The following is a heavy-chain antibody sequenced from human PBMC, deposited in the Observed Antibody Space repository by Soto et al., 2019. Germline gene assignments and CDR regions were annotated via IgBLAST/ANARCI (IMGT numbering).Heavy chain of an antibody. Sequence: QLQLQESGPGLVKPSETLSLTGTVSGGSISSGPYSWGWSRQPPGKGLEWIATFHYSENTHYSPSLDSRVTISVDTSRNQFSLKVTSVAAADTALYYGARQGGYCSSTNCYGYYAMDVWGQGTTVTVSS. CDR3: ARQGGYCSSTNCYGYYAMDV. CDR2: FHYSENT. V-gene: IGHV4-39*01. D-gene: IGHD2-2*01. CDR1: GGSISSGPYS. J-gene: IGHJ6*02.